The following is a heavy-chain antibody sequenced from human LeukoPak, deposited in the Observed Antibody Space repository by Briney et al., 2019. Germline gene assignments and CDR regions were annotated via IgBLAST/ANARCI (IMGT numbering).Heavy chain of an antibody. CDR2: ISSSGSTI. D-gene: IGHD6-6*01. V-gene: IGHV3-48*03. CDR1: GFTFSSYE. Sequence: GGTLSLSCAASGFTFSSYEMNWVRQAPGKGLEWVSYISSSGSTIYYADSVKGRFTISRDNAKNSLYLQMNSLRAEDKAVYYCARLYSSSSGLRASDYWGQGTLVTVSS. CDR3: ARLYSSSSGLRASDY. J-gene: IGHJ4*02.